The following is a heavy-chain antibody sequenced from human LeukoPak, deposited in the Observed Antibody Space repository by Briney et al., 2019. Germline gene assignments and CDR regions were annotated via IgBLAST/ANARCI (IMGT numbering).Heavy chain of an antibody. V-gene: IGHV3-20*04. J-gene: IGHJ3*02. CDR2: INWNGGST. CDR3: ARVPYYYDSSGYDAFDI. D-gene: IGHD3-22*01. CDR1: GFTFDDYG. Sequence: GGSLRLSCAASGFTFDDYGMSWVRQAPGKGLEWVSGINWNGGSTGYADSVKGRFTISRDNAKNSLYLQMNSLRAEDTALYYCARVPYYYDSSGYDAFDIWGQGTMVTVSS.